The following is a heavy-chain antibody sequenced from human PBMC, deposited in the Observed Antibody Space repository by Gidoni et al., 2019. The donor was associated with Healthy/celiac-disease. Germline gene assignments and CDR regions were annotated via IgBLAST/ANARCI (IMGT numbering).Heavy chain of an antibody. CDR3: ARFVGVTTLPYNWFDP. V-gene: IGHV3-11*01. Sequence: QVQLVESGGGLVKPGGSLRLSCAASGLSFSDYYMSLIRQAPGKGLDWVSYISSSGSTIYYADSVKGRFTISRDNAKNSLYLQMNSLRAEDTAVYYCARFVGVTTLPYNWFDPWGQGTLVTVSS. D-gene: IGHD4-17*01. J-gene: IGHJ5*02. CDR2: ISSSGSTI. CDR1: GLSFSDYY.